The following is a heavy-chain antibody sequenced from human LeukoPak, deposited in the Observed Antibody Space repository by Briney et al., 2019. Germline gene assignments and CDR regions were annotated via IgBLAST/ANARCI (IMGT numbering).Heavy chain of an antibody. D-gene: IGHD2-21*01. V-gene: IGHV1-2*02. Sequence: ASVKVSCKTSGYSFSDYYMRWVRQAPGQGLEWMGWINPNSGGTSSAQKFQGRVTMTRDTSITTVYMEVNWLTSDDTAIYYCARADRLDGGPYLIGPWGQGTLVTVSS. J-gene: IGHJ5*02. CDR3: ARADRLDGGPYLIGP. CDR2: INPNSGGT. CDR1: GYSFSDYY.